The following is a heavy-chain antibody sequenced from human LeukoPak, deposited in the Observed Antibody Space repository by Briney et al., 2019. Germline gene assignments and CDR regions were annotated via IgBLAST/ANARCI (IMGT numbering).Heavy chain of an antibody. J-gene: IGHJ4*02. V-gene: IGHV3-53*01. CDR1: GLTVTSNH. Sequence: GGSLRLSCAASGLTVTSNHMSWVRQAPGKGLEWVSLMKSDGTTEYADSVKGRFTISRDNSKNTLFLQMNSLRVEDTAVYYCAGLRRGYWGRGTPVSVSS. CDR3: AGLRRGY. CDR2: MKSDGTT.